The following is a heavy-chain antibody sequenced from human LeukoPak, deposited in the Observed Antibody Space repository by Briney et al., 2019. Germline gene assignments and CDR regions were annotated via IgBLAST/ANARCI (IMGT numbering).Heavy chain of an antibody. Sequence: SETLSLTCTVSGASMSDYYWSWIRQPPGKGLEGIGYIYYTGSTKYNPSLKSRVTMSVDTSKNQISLKLSSVTAADSAVYYCVRRVRYFGQNDYWGQGTLVTVSS. J-gene: IGHJ4*02. CDR3: VRRVRYFGQNDY. D-gene: IGHD3-9*01. CDR2: IYYTGST. V-gene: IGHV4-59*08. CDR1: GASMSDYY.